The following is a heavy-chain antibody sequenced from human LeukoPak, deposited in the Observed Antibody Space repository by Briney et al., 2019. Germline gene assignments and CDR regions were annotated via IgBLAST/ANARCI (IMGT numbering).Heavy chain of an antibody. V-gene: IGHV4-39*07. Sequence: SETLSLTCTVSSGSISSSSYYWGWIRQPPGKGLAWIGSIYYSGSTYYTPSLKSRVTMSVDTSTLQFSLKLSSVTAAATAVYYCARVWKYQLPSYYFDYWGQGTLVTVSS. D-gene: IGHD2-2*01. CDR3: ARVWKYQLPSYYFDY. J-gene: IGHJ4*02. CDR2: IYYSGST. CDR1: SGSISSSSYY.